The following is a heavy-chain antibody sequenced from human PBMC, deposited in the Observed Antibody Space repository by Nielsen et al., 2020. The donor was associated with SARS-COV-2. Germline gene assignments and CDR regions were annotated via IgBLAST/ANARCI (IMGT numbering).Heavy chain of an antibody. V-gene: IGHV5-51*01. Sequence: VRQMPGKGLEWMGIIYPGDSDTRYSPSFQGQVTISADKSISTAYLQWSSLKASDTAMYYCARLPVRGSPPAYYYYGMDVWGQGTTVPSP. CDR3: ARLPVRGSPPAYYYYGMDV. D-gene: IGHD3-10*01. J-gene: IGHJ6*02. CDR2: IYPGDSDT.